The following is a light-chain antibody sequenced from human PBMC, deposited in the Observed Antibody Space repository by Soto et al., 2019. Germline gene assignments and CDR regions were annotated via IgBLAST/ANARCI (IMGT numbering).Light chain of an antibody. J-gene: IGLJ1*01. Sequence: QSALTQPASVSGSPGQSITISCTGTSSDVGGYNYVSWYQHHPGKAPKLMIFDVSNRPSGVSNRFSGSKSGNTASLTISGVQPEDEADYYCSSYTTSNTRQIVFGTGTKVTAL. V-gene: IGLV2-14*03. CDR3: SSYTTSNTRQIV. CDR2: DVS. CDR1: SSDVGGYNY.